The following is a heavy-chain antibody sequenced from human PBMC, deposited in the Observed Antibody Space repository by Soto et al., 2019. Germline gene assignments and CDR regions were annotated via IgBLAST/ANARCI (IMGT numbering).Heavy chain of an antibody. CDR3: AKMSSENYYAPVFS. Sequence: QVQLVESGGGLVQTSGSLRIACVASGFTFSDYYMSWVRQAPGKGLGWVSYISSTGNTIYYADSVKGRFTISSDNAKNSVYLQMNNLRAEDTALYFCAKMSSENYYAPVFSGGQGTLVTVSS. V-gene: IGHV3-11*01. J-gene: IGHJ4*02. D-gene: IGHD3-22*01. CDR1: GFTFSDYY. CDR2: ISSTGNTI.